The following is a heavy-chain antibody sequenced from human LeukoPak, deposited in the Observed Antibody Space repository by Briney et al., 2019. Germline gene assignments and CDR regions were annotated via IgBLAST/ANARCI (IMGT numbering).Heavy chain of an antibody. CDR3: ARGAGAAAD. CDR2: IYYSGST. D-gene: IGHD6-25*01. V-gene: IGHV4-59*01. Sequence: SETLSLTCTVSGDSITTYYWSWIRQPPGKGLEWIGYIYYSGSTNYNPSLKSRVTISVDTSKTQFSLKLRSATAADTAVYYCARGAGAAADWGQGTLVTVSS. J-gene: IGHJ4*02. CDR1: GDSITTYY.